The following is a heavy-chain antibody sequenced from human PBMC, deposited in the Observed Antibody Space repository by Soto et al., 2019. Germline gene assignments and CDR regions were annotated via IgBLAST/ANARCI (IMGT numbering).Heavy chain of an antibody. CDR1: GGTFSSYA. Sequence: SVKVSCKASGGTFSSYAISWVRQAPGQGLEWMGGIIPIFGTANYAQKFQGRVTITADESTSTAYMELSSLRSEDTAVYYCARIYYYDSSGYPSREDYYGMDAWGQGTTVTVSS. D-gene: IGHD3-22*01. CDR2: IIPIFGTA. CDR3: ARIYYYDSSGYPSREDYYGMDA. V-gene: IGHV1-69*13. J-gene: IGHJ6*02.